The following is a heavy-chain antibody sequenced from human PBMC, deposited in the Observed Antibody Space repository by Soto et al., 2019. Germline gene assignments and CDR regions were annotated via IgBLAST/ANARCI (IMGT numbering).Heavy chain of an antibody. J-gene: IGHJ4*02. CDR3: ARRDDYGGKGLDY. D-gene: IGHD4-17*01. CDR1: GYTFSRYY. V-gene: IGHV1-46*01. CDR2: INPSGGST. Sequence: ASVKGACKASGYTFSRYYMHWVRQAPGQGVEWMGIINPSGGSTSYAQKSQGRVTMTRDTSTSTVYMELSSLRSEDTAVYYCARRDDYGGKGLDYWGQRALVTLSS.